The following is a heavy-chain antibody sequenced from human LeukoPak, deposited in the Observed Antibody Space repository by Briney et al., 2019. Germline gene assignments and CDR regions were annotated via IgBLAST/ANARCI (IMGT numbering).Heavy chain of an antibody. V-gene: IGHV1-69*04. CDR3: ARDGGWLQTQNHYYYHGMDV. Sequence: ASMKVSCKASARSFSTYAITWVRQAPGHGLEWMGRILTIFDMANYAQKFQSRVTITADKSTRTAYMELSSLRSDDTAVYYCARDGGWLQTQNHYYYHGMDVWGQGTTVTVSS. CDR2: ILTIFDMA. D-gene: IGHD5-24*01. J-gene: IGHJ6*02. CDR1: ARSFSTYA.